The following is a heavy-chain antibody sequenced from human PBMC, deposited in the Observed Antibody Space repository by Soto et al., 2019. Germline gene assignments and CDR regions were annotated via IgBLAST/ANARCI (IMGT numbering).Heavy chain of an antibody. CDR1: GFTFSRYA. V-gene: IGHV3-23*01. CDR2: ISGSGTGT. D-gene: IGHD2-21*01. Sequence: EVRLLESGGGLVQPGGSLRLSCAASGFTFSRYALNWVRQAPGKGLEWVAGISGSGTGTHYAPSVKGRFIISSDSSKNTFYLRMNSLRAEDTAMYYCARSLSALFSLGDFNYWGQGALVTVSS. J-gene: IGHJ4*02. CDR3: ARSLSALFSLGDFNY.